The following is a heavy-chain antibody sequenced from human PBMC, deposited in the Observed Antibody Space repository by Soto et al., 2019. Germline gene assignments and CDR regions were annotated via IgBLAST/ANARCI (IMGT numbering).Heavy chain of an antibody. Sequence: ALRLSCAASGFTFSSYAMHWVRQAPGKGLEWVAVISYDGSNKYYADSVKGRFTISRDNSKNTLYLQMNSLRAEDTAVYYCARDSLDSSGYLLFDYWGQGTLVTVSS. CDR2: ISYDGSNK. CDR1: GFTFSSYA. V-gene: IGHV3-30-3*01. D-gene: IGHD3-22*01. J-gene: IGHJ4*02. CDR3: ARDSLDSSGYLLFDY.